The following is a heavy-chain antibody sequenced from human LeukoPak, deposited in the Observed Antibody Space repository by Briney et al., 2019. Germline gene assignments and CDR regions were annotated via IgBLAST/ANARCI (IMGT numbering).Heavy chain of an antibody. Sequence: ASVKVSCKASGGTFSSYAISWVRQAPGQGLEWMGGIIPIFGTANYAQKFQGRVTITADESTSTAYMELSSLRSEDTAVYYCASARETYYYDNRRLGAFDIWGQGTMVTVSS. J-gene: IGHJ3*02. CDR2: IIPIFGTA. CDR1: GGTFSSYA. V-gene: IGHV1-69*13. D-gene: IGHD3-22*01. CDR3: ASARETYYYDNRRLGAFDI.